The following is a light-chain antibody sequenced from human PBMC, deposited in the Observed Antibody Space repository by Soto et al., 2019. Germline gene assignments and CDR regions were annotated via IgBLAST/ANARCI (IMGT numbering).Light chain of an antibody. V-gene: IGKV3D-20*01. CDR1: QSVTTTY. CDR2: GAS. CDR3: QQYGISRWT. Sequence: EIVLTQSPATLSLSPGERATLSCGASQSVTTTYLAWYQQKPGLAPRLLIYGASRRAPGISDRFTGSGSGTDFTLSSSSLEPEDFAVDYCQQYGISRWTFGQGTKVEI. J-gene: IGKJ1*01.